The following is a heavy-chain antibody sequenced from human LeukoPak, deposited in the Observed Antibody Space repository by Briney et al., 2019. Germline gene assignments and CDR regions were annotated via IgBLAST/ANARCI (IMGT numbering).Heavy chain of an antibody. D-gene: IGHD5-18*01. CDR1: GYTFTDYY. Sequence: EASVKVSCKASGYTFTDYYMQWVRQAPGQGLEWMGWINPNSGGTNYAQKFQGRVTMTRDTSISTAYMELSRLRFDDTAVYFCARVKWIQLPPFDYWGQGTLVTVSS. CDR2: INPNSGGT. V-gene: IGHV1-2*02. CDR3: ARVKWIQLPPFDY. J-gene: IGHJ4*02.